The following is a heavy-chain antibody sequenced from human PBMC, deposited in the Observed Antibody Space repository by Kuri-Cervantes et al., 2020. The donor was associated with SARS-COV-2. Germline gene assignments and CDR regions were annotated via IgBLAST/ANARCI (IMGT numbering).Heavy chain of an antibody. J-gene: IGHJ5*02. Sequence: SETLSLTCTVSGGSISSYYWSWIRQPPGKGLEWIGYIYYSGSTNYNPSLKSRVTISVDTSKNQFSLKLSSMTAADTALYYCARDRRRRPAGFDPWGQGTLVTVSS. V-gene: IGHV4-59*12. CDR2: IYYSGST. CDR1: GGSISSYY. D-gene: IGHD6-6*01. CDR3: ARDRRRRPAGFDP.